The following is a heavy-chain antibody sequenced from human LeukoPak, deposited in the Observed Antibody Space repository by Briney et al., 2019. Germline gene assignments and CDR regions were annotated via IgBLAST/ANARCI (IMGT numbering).Heavy chain of an antibody. J-gene: IGHJ4*02. D-gene: IGHD6-19*01. CDR2: INHSGST. Sequence: SETLSLTCTVSGGSISSSSYYWSWIRQPPGKGLEWIGEINHSGSTNYNPSLKSQVTISVDTSKNQFSLKLSSVTAADTAVYYCARDGYSSGWSFDYWGQGTLVTVSS. V-gene: IGHV4-39*07. CDR1: GGSISSSSYY. CDR3: ARDGYSSGWSFDY.